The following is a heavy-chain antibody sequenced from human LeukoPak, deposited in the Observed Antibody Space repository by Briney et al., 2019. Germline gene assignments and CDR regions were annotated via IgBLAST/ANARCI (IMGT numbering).Heavy chain of an antibody. CDR2: MNPNSGNT. V-gene: IGHV1-8*03. D-gene: IGHD2/OR15-2a*01. Sequence: GASVKVSCKASGGTLSNYALSWVRQAPGQGLEWMGWMNPNSGNTGYAQKFQGRVTITRNTSISTAYMELSSLRSEDTAVYYCARGRSNALYYYYMDVWGKGTTVTVSS. CDR1: GGTLSNYA. J-gene: IGHJ6*03. CDR3: ARGRSNALYYYYMDV.